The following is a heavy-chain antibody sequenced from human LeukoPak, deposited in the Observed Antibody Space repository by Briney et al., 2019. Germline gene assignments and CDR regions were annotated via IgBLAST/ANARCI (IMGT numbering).Heavy chain of an antibody. V-gene: IGHV4-39*07. CDR3: ARAFGYCSSTSCPNWFDP. D-gene: IGHD2-2*01. Sequence: PSETLSLTCTVSGGSISSGSYYWGWIRQPPGKGLEWIGSIYYSGSTYYNPSLKSRVTISVDTSKNQFSLKLSSVTAADTAVYYCARAFGYCSSTSCPNWFDPWGQGTLVTVSS. CDR1: GGSISSGSYY. CDR2: IYYSGST. J-gene: IGHJ5*02.